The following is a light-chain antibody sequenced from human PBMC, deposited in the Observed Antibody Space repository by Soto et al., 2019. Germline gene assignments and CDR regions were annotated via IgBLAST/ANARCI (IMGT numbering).Light chain of an antibody. J-gene: IGKJ2*01. CDR2: GAS. CDR1: QSVSSSY. Sequence: EIVLTQSPGTLSLSPGERATLSCRASQSVSSSYLAWYQQKPGQAPRLLIYGASSRATGIPDRFRGSGSGTDFPLTISRLEPEDFAGYYCQQYGSSPTYTFGHGTKLEIK. CDR3: QQYGSSPTYT. V-gene: IGKV3-20*01.